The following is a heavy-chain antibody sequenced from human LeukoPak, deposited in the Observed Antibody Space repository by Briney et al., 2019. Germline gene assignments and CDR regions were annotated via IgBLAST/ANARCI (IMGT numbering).Heavy chain of an antibody. CDR2: IYYSGST. V-gene: IGHV4-59*06. CDR1: GGSFSSYY. J-gene: IGHJ3*02. CDR3: ARCSSGWWFDI. D-gene: IGHD6-19*01. Sequence: SETLSLTCAVYGGSFSSYYWSWIRQHPGEGLEWIGYIYYSGSTYYNPSLKSRVTISVDTSKNQFSLKLSSVTAADTAVYYCARCSSGWWFDIWGQGTMVTVSS.